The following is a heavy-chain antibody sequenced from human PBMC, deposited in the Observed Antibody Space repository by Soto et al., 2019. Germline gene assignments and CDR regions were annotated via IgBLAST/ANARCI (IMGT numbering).Heavy chain of an antibody. CDR1: GFTFDDYA. Sequence: EVQLVESGGGLVQPGRSLRLSCAASGFTFDDYAMHWVRQAPGKGLEWVSGISWNSGSIGYADSVKGRFTISRDNAKNSLYLQMNSLRAEDTALYYCAKDMWIAVSSLDYWGQGTLVTVSS. D-gene: IGHD6-19*01. CDR3: AKDMWIAVSSLDY. V-gene: IGHV3-9*01. J-gene: IGHJ4*02. CDR2: ISWNSGSI.